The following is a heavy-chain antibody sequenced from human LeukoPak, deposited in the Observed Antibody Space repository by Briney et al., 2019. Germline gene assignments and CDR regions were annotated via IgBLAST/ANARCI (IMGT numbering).Heavy chain of an antibody. CDR1: GGSFSGYY. V-gene: IGHV4-34*01. CDR3: ARSGVVRGVITHKTIDY. J-gene: IGHJ4*02. CDR2: INHSGST. Sequence: SEALSLTCAVYGGSFSGYYWSWIRQPPGKGLEWMGEINHSGSTNYNPSLKSRVTISVDTSKNQFSLKLSSVTAADTAVYYCARSGVVRGVITHKTIDYWGQGTLVTVSS. D-gene: IGHD3-10*01.